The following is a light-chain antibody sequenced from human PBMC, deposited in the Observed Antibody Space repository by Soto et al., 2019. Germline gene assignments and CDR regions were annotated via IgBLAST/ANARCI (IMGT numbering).Light chain of an antibody. Sequence: QSVLTQPASVSGSPGQSITISCTGTSSDVGRYDYVSWYQQHPGKAPKLMVSEVSHRPSGVSNRFSGSKSGNTASLTISGLQAEDEADYYCSSYSTMGPYVLGVGTKVTV. CDR3: SSYSTMGPYV. CDR1: SSDVGRYDY. V-gene: IGLV2-14*01. CDR2: EVS. J-gene: IGLJ1*01.